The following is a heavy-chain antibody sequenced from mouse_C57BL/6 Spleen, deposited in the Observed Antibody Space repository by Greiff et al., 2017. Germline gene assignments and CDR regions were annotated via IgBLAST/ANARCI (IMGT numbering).Heavy chain of an antibody. CDR1: GYTFTSYW. V-gene: IGHV1-50*01. J-gene: IGHJ2*01. D-gene: IGHD2-4*01. CDR2: IDPSDSYT. Sequence: VKLQQPGAELVKPGASVKLSCKASGYTFTSYWMQWVKQRPGQGLEWIGEIDPSDSYTNYNQKFKGKATLTVDTSSSTAYMQLSSLTSEDSAVYYCARGVYDYDGGFDYWGQGTTLTVSS. CDR3: ARGVYDYDGGFDY.